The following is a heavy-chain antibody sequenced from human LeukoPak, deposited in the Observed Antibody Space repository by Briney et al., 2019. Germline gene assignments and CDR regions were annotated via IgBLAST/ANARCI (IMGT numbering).Heavy chain of an antibody. CDR1: GGSISSSSYY. Sequence: KSSETLSLTCTVSGGSISSSSYYWGWIRQPPGKGLEWIGSIYYSGSTYYNPSLKSRVIISVDTSKNQFSLKLSSVTAADTAVYYCAKLEGARVDPWGQGTLVTVSS. D-gene: IGHD1-26*01. J-gene: IGHJ5*02. CDR3: AKLEGARVDP. V-gene: IGHV4-39*07. CDR2: IYYSGST.